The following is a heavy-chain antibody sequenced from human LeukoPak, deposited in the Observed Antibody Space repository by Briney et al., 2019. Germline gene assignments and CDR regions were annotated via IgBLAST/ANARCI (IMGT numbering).Heavy chain of an antibody. CDR3: AKGRVCSGANCCSTAPDC. CDR2: ISASGGKT. CDR1: GFTFSSYA. J-gene: IGHJ4*02. Sequence: PGGSLRLSCAASGFTFSSYAMSWVRQAPGKGLEWVSAISASGGKTYNADSVKGRFTLSRDNSKNTLYLQMNSLTAEDTAVYYCAKGRVCSGANCCSTAPDCWGQGTLVTVSS. V-gene: IGHV3-23*01. D-gene: IGHD2-15*01.